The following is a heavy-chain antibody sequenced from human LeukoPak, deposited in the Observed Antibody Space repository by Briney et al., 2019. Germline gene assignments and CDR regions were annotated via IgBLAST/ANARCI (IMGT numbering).Heavy chain of an antibody. V-gene: IGHV3-49*04. D-gene: IGHD6-19*01. J-gene: IGHJ4*02. CDR1: GFTFGDYA. CDR2: IRSTASGGTT. Sequence: PGGSLGLSCTASGFTFGDYAMNWVRQAPGKGLEWVGFIRSTASGGTTEYAASVRGRFTISRDDSKSIVYLQMNSLKTEDTAVYYCTRDPYSSGWKYFDYWGQGTLVTVSS. CDR3: TRDPYSSGWKYFDY.